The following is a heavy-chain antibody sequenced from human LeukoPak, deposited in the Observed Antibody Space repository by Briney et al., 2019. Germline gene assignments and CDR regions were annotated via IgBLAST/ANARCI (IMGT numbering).Heavy chain of an antibody. Sequence: ASVKVSCKASGYTFTGYYMHWVRQAPGQGLEWMGWINPNSGGTNYAQKFQGRVTMTRDTSISTAYMELSRLRSDDTAVYYCGIARRGYSYGRYYYYYMDVWGKGTTVTVSS. CDR2: INPNSGGT. D-gene: IGHD5-18*01. CDR3: GIARRGYSYGRYYYYYMDV. V-gene: IGHV1-2*02. CDR1: GYTFTGYY. J-gene: IGHJ6*03.